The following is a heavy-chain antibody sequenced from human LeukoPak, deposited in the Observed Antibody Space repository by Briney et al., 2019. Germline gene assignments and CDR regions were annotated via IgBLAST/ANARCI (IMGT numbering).Heavy chain of an antibody. CDR1: GVTISSGGYY. CDR3: ASSAAAGTFWSDP. V-gene: IGHV4-31*02. D-gene: IGHD6-13*01. J-gene: IGHJ5*02. CDR2: IYYSGST. Sequence: SQTLSLTCTVSGVTISSGGYYWSWIRQRPGKGLEWIGYIYYSGSTYYKPSVKSRVNISVDTSKNQFSLKLSSVTAADTAVYYCASSAAAGTFWSDPWGQGTLVTVSS.